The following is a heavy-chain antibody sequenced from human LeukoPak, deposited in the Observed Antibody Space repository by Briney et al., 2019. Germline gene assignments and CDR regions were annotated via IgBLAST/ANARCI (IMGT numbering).Heavy chain of an antibody. CDR1: GFTFNNYA. CDR2: ISGSGGTT. Sequence: GGSLRLSCAASGFTFNNYAMNWVRQAPGKGLEWVSVISGSGGTTYYADSVKGRFSISRDSSKNTLYLQMNSLRAEDTAVYYCAKVSGGGLYYDGMDVWGQGTTVTVSS. D-gene: IGHD1-14*01. CDR3: AKVSGGGLYYDGMDV. J-gene: IGHJ6*02. V-gene: IGHV3-23*01.